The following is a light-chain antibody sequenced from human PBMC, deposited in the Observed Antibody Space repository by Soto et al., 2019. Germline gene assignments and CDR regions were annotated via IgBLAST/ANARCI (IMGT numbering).Light chain of an antibody. V-gene: IGKV3-20*01. CDR3: QQYGSTPPT. Sequence: EIVLTQSPGTLSLSPGERATLSCRASQSVTSSYLAWYQRKPGQAPRLLIFAASTRATGIPDRFSGSGSGKDFHLTISRLEPEDFALYYCQQYGSTPPTFGQGTKVEIK. CDR1: QSVTSSY. J-gene: IGKJ2*01. CDR2: AAS.